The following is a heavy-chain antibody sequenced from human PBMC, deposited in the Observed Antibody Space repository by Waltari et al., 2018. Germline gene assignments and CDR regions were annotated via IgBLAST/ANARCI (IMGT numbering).Heavy chain of an antibody. D-gene: IGHD6-13*01. CDR3: AKDLRASAGPY. V-gene: IGHV3-23*01. CDR2: ISGSGKDT. CDR1: GFRFSTYG. J-gene: IGHJ4*02. Sequence: EVQLLESGGGLVQPGGSLRLSCVGTGFRFSTYGRTWVRQAPGKVLEWVSAISGSGKDTYYADFVKGRFTMSRDNSKNTLYLHMKNVRVDDTAIYYCAKDLRASAGPYWGQGTLVTVSS.